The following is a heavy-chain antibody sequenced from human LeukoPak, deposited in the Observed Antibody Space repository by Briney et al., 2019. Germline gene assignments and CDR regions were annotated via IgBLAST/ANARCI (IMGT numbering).Heavy chain of an antibody. V-gene: IGHV3-30-3*01. J-gene: IGHJ6*02. CDR2: KSYDGSTT. Sequence: PGRTLRLSCAASGVTFSSYATHWVRKAPHKGLEWVAVKSYDGSTTYYADSVKGRFTISRDNSKNTLYLQMNSLRAEDTAVYYCARDDEVVVAATPRVYYYYYGMDVWGQGTTVTVSS. CDR3: ARDDEVVVAATPRVYYYYYGMDV. D-gene: IGHD2-15*01. CDR1: GVTFSSYA.